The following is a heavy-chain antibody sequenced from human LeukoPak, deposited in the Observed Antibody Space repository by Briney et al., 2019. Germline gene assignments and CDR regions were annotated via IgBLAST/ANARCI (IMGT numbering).Heavy chain of an antibody. J-gene: IGHJ4*02. Sequence: GASVTVSCKASGYTFTSYGISWVRQAPGQGLEWMGWISAYNGNTNYAQKLQGRVTMTTDTSTSTAYMELRSLRSDDTAVYYCARSFAYCSSTSCYKGIDYWGQGTLVTVSS. CDR2: ISAYNGNT. V-gene: IGHV1-18*01. CDR1: GYTFTSYG. CDR3: ARSFAYCSSTSCYKGIDY. D-gene: IGHD2-2*02.